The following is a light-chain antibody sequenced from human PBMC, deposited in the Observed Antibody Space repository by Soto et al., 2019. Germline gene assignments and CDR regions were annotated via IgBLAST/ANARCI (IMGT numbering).Light chain of an antibody. CDR2: AES. Sequence: DIVLTQSPGPLSLSPGERATLSCRASQSVSSNYLAWYQQKTGQAPRILIYAESSRATGIPDRFSGSGSGTDLTLTIDGLEPEDFVVYYCQQYGYSPITCGQGTRLEIK. CDR3: QQYGYSPIT. J-gene: IGKJ5*01. CDR1: QSVSSNY. V-gene: IGKV3-20*01.